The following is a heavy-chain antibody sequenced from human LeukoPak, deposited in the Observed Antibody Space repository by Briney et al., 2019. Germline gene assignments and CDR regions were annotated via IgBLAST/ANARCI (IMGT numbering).Heavy chain of an antibody. J-gene: IGHJ2*01. D-gene: IGHD4-17*01. V-gene: IGHV3-48*03. CDR1: GFTFSSYE. CDR3: ARDDYARYFDL. Sequence: GGSLRLSCAASGFTFSSYEMNWVRQAPGKGLEWVSYISSSGSTIYYADSVKGRFTNSRDNAKNSLYLQMNSLRAEDTAIYYCARDDYARYFDLWGRGTLVTVSS. CDR2: ISSSGSTI.